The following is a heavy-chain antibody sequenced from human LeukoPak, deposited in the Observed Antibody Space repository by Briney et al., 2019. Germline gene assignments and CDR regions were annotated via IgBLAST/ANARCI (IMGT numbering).Heavy chain of an antibody. CDR2: ISSGGITI. V-gene: IGHV3-48*03. D-gene: IGHD6-19*01. CDR3: AKDRMEYSSGWYLPFDY. Sequence: GGSLRLSCAASGFTFSSYEMNWVRQAPGKGLEWVSYISSGGITIYYADSVKGRFTISRDNAKNSLYLQMNSLRAEDTAEYYCAKDRMEYSSGWYLPFDYWGQGTLVTVSS. CDR1: GFTFSSYE. J-gene: IGHJ4*02.